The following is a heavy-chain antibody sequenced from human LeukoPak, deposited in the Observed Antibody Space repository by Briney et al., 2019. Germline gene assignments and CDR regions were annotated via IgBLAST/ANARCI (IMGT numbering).Heavy chain of an antibody. V-gene: IGHV1-18*01. CDR3: ARDPRPFLWFGELPEGY. Sequence: GASVKVSCKASGYTFTSSGISWVRQAPGQGLEWMGWISAYNGNTNYAQKLQGRVTMTTDTSTSTAYMELRSLRSDDTAVYYCARDPRPFLWFGELPEGYWGQGTLVTVSS. J-gene: IGHJ4*02. CDR2: ISAYNGNT. D-gene: IGHD3-10*01. CDR1: GYTFTSSG.